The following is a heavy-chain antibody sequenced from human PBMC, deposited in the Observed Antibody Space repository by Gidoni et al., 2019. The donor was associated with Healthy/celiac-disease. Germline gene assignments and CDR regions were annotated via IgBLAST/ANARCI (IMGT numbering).Heavy chain of an antibody. J-gene: IGHJ6*02. D-gene: IGHD2-2*01. CDR3: ARELGYCSSTSCYVDYYYYYGMDV. V-gene: IGHV3-30*04. CDR1: GFTFSSYA. Sequence: QVQLVESGGGVVQPGRSLRLSGAASGFTFSSYAMHRVRQAPGKGLEWVAVISYDGSNKYYADSVKGRFTISRDNSKNTLYLQMNSLRAEDTAVYYCARELGYCSSTSCYVDYYYYYGMDVWGQGTTVTVSS. CDR2: ISYDGSNK.